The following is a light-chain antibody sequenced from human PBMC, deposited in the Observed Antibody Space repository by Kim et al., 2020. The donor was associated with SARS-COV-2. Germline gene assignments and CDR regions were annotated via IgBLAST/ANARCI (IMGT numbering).Light chain of an antibody. CDR3: QTYDRSLGAWV. Sequence: QSVLTQPPSVSGAPGQRVTISCTGKYSNIGVVYDVHWYQQLPGTVPKLLISGNDNRPSGVPDRFSGSTSGTSASLVVTGPQAEDEGDYYCQTYDRSLGAWVFGGGTQLTVL. J-gene: IGLJ3*02. CDR2: GND. CDR1: YSNIGVVYD. V-gene: IGLV1-40*01.